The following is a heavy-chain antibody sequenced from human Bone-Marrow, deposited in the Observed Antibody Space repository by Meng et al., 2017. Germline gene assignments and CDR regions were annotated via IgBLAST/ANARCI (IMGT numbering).Heavy chain of an antibody. CDR2: INPNSGGT. Sequence: GDEVKMAGDAVKVSCQASGYTFTGYYMHWVRQAPGQGLEWMGRINPNSGGTNYAQKFQGRVAMTRDTSISAAYMELSRLRSDDTAVYYCARVRGYYGYDYWGQGTLVTVSS. CDR1: GYTFTGYY. CDR3: ARVRGYYGYDY. J-gene: IGHJ4*02. V-gene: IGHV1-2*06. D-gene: IGHD3-10*01.